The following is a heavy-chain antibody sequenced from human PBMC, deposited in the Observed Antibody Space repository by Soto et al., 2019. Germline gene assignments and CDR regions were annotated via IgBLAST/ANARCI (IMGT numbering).Heavy chain of an antibody. CDR2: ISSNSSDK. Sequence: GGSLRLSCAASEFTFSSDHMNWVRQAPGKGLEWVSYISSNSSDKYYVASVKGRFTISRDNAKKSLYLQMNSLRDEDTAVYYCATSTAAAGNYWGQGTLVTVSS. CDR3: ATSTAAAGNY. D-gene: IGHD6-13*01. CDR1: EFTFSSDH. V-gene: IGHV3-48*02. J-gene: IGHJ4*02.